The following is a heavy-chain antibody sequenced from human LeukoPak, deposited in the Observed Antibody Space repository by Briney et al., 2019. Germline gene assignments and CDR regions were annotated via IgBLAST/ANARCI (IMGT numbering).Heavy chain of an antibody. CDR2: ISCGGAST. CDR1: GFTFSNHA. V-gene: IGHV3-23*01. J-gene: IGHJ4*02. Sequence: PGGSLRLSCAASGFTFSNHAISWVRQPPGKGLEWVSTISCGGASTYYAESAKGRFPISRDNSKNTLDLQMNSLRAEDRAVYHCALYLTARGRYDYWGQGTLVTVSS. CDR3: ALYLTARGRYDY. D-gene: IGHD2-2*02.